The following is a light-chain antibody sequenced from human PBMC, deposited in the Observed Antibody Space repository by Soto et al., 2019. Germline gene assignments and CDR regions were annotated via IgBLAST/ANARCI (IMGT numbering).Light chain of an antibody. J-gene: IGLJ2*01. Sequence: QSALTQPASVSGSPGQSITISCTGTSSDVGNYNLVSWYQQHPGKAPKLMIYEGSKRPSGVSNRFSGSKSGNTASLTISGLQAEDEADYYCCSYAGSSTVVIGGGTKLTV. CDR3: CSYAGSSTVV. V-gene: IGLV2-23*01. CDR1: SSDVGNYNL. CDR2: EGS.